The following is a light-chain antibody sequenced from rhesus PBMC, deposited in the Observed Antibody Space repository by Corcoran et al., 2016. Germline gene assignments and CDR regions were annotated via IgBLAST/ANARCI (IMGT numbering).Light chain of an antibody. CDR2: KAY. V-gene: IGKV1-74*01. CDR1: ENVKNY. CDR3: QHGYGTPRT. J-gene: IGKJ1*01. Sequence: DIQMTQSPSSLSASVGDRVTITCRASENVKNYLNWYQQKPGKAPKLLSYKAYPLQSGVPSRFSGSGSGTDYTFTISSLQPEDVATYYCQHGYGTPRTFGQGTKVEIK.